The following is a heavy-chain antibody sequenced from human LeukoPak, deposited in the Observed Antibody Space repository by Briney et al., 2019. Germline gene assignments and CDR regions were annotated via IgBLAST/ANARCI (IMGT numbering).Heavy chain of an antibody. CDR3: ARGGEQQLALDY. D-gene: IGHD6-13*01. CDR1: GGTFSSYA. Sequence: GASVKVSCKASGGTFSSYAISWVRQAPGQGLEWMGRIIPILGIANYAQKFQGRVTITADKSTSTAYMELSSLRSEDTAVYYCARGGEQQLALDYWGQGTLVTVSS. CDR2: IIPILGIA. J-gene: IGHJ4*02. V-gene: IGHV1-69*04.